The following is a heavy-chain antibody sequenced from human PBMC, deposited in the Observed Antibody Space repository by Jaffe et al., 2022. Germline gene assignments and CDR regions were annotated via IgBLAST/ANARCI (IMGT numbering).Heavy chain of an antibody. CDR1: GYTFTSYA. Sequence: QVQLVQSGAEVKKPGASVKVSCKASGYTFTSYAMHWVRQAPGQRLEWMGWINAGNGNTKYSQKFQGRVTITRDTSASTAYMELSSLRSEDTAVYYCARGGRMSDVVVVVAAISFYWGQGTLVTVSS. V-gene: IGHV1-3*01. J-gene: IGHJ4*02. CDR2: INAGNGNT. D-gene: IGHD2-15*01. CDR3: ARGGRMSDVVVVVAAISFY.